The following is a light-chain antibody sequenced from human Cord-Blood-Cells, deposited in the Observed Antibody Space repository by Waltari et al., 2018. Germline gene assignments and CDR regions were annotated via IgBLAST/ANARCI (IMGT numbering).Light chain of an antibody. CDR1: RSNIGRNT. CDR3: AAWDDSLNGWV. J-gene: IGLJ3*02. CDR2: SNN. Sequence: QSVLTQPPSASGPPGQRVTISCPGSRSNIGRNTVNWYQQLPGTAPKLLIYSNNQRASGVPDRFSGSKSGTSASLAISGLQSEDEADYYCAAWDDSLNGWVFGGGTKLTVL. V-gene: IGLV1-44*01.